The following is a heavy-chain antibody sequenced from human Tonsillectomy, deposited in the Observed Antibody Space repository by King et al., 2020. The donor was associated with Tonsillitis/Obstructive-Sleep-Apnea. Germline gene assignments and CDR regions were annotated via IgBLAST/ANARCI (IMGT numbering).Heavy chain of an antibody. CDR3: TTDCDHVLQFLGDGVFAS. J-gene: IGHJ4*02. CDR2: IENKPAGEST. D-gene: IGHD3-16*01. V-gene: IGHV3-15*07. Sequence: QLVQSGGGLVKPGGSPRLSCAVSGFRTPWMNLVRQAPGQGLEWVGRIENKPAGESTYYAAPVKGRFIISRDDSKNTPSLQMNGLKTEDTAVYYCTTDCDHVLQFLGDGVFASWGQGTLVTVSS. CDR1: GFRTPW.